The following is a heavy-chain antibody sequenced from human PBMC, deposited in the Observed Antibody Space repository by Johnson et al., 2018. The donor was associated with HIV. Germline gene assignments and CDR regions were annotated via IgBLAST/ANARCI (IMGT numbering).Heavy chain of an antibody. Sequence: QVQLVESGGGVVQPGRSLRLSCAASGFTFSSYAMHWVRQAPGKGLEWVAVISYDGSNKYYADSVKGRFTISRDNSKNTLYLQMNSLRPEDTAVYYCARGVRNSYGYLLGTFDIWGQGTMVTVSS. D-gene: IGHD5-18*01. CDR2: ISYDGSNK. CDR1: GFTFSSYA. V-gene: IGHV3-30-3*01. J-gene: IGHJ3*02. CDR3: ARGVRNSYGYLLGTFDI.